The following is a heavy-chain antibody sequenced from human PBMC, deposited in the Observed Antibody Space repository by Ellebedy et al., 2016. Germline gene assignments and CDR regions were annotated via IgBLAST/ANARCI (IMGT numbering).Heavy chain of an antibody. CDR3: VRGANYDPYYFDY. CDR2: IYFSGST. D-gene: IGHD1-7*01. V-gene: IGHV4-61*01. Sequence: SETLSLTXNVAGDSVTSGSYYWSWIRQPPRKGLEWIGYIYFSGSTNYSPSLKSRVTISVDTSNNQFSLKLTSVTAADSAVYYCVRGANYDPYYFDYWGQGALVTVSS. CDR1: GDSVTSGSYY. J-gene: IGHJ4*02.